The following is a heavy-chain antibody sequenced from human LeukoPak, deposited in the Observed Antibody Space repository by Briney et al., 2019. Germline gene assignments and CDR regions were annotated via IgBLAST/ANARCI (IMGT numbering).Heavy chain of an antibody. Sequence: GGSLRLSCAASGFTFRGCGMHWVRQAPGKGLEWVAFIWYDGRDKYYVDSVKGRFTISRDNFKNTLYLQMNSLRAEDTAMYYCAKDPYSYGSYFDYWGQGTLVTVSS. J-gene: IGHJ4*02. CDR2: IWYDGRDK. D-gene: IGHD5-18*01. CDR1: GFTFRGCG. V-gene: IGHV3-30*02. CDR3: AKDPYSYGSYFDY.